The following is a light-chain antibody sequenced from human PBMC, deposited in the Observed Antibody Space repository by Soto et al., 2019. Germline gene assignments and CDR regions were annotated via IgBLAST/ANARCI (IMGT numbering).Light chain of an antibody. J-gene: IGLJ2*01. CDR2: EVT. CDR3: CSYAGMNTVI. Sequence: QSALTQPASVSGSPGQSITISCTGTSSDVGRFDLVSWYRHHPGKAPQLILSEVTKRPSGVSNRFSGSKSGNTASLTISGLQAEDEADYHCCSYAGMNTVIFGGGTKLTVL. CDR1: SSDVGRFDL. V-gene: IGLV2-23*02.